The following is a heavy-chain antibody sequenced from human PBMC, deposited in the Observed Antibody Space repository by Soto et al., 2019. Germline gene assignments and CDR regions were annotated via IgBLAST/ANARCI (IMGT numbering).Heavy chain of an antibody. CDR2: IFPGDSDT. Sequence: GESLKISCKGSGNIFNTYWIGWARQKPGKGLEWMGIIFPGDSDTRYSPSLHGQVTISVDKSINTAYLQWRTLKASDTAMYFCAGRGGEAFDYWGQGTLVTVSS. CDR3: AGRGGEAFDY. D-gene: IGHD2-15*01. V-gene: IGHV5-51*01. CDR1: GNIFNTYW. J-gene: IGHJ4*02.